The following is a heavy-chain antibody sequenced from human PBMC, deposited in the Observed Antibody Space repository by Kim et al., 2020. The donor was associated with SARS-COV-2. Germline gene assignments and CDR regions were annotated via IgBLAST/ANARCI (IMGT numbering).Heavy chain of an antibody. CDR2: ISGSGGST. D-gene: IGHD4-17*01. J-gene: IGHJ3*02. CDR1: GFTFSSYA. V-gene: IGHV3-23*01. CDR3: AKDLHSSYGDYDDAFDI. Sequence: GGSLRLSCAASGFTFSSYAMSWVRQAPGKGLEWVSAISGSGGSTYYADSVKGRFTISRDNSKNTLYLQMNSLRAEDTAVYYCAKDLHSSYGDYDDAFDIWGQGTMVTVSS.